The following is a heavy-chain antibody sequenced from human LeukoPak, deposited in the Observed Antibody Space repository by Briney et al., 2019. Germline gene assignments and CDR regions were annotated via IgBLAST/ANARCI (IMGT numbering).Heavy chain of an antibody. V-gene: IGHV3-21*01. CDR3: ARARTRYSGSYGGAFDI. D-gene: IGHD1-26*01. CDR2: FTSGSRSI. CDR1: GFTFNYYW. Sequence: TGGSLRLSCAASGFTFNYYWMTWVRQAPGKGLEWVSSFTSGSRSIYYADSVKGRFTISRDNAKKSLYLQMNSLRAEDTAVYYCARARTRYSGSYGGAFDIWGQGAMVTVSS. J-gene: IGHJ3*02.